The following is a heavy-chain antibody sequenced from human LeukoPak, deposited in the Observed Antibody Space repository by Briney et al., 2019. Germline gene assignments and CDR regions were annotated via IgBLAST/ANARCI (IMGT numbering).Heavy chain of an antibody. D-gene: IGHD3-3*01. CDR3: ARDYDFWSGYSLYYFDY. V-gene: IGHV1-2*02. CDR2: INPNSGGT. CDR1: GYTFTGYY. J-gene: IGHJ4*02. Sequence: ASVKVSCKASGYTFTGYYMHWVRQAPGQGLEWMGWINPNSGGTNDAQKFQGRVTMTRDTSISTAYMELSRLRSDDTAVYYCARDYDFWSGYSLYYFDYWGQGTLVTVSS.